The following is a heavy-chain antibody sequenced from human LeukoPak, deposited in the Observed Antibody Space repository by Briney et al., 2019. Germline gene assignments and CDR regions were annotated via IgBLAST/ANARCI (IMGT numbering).Heavy chain of an antibody. J-gene: IGHJ4*02. CDR1: GYTFTSYY. Sequence: ASVKVSCKASGYTFTSYYMHWVRQAPGQGLEWMGIINPSGGSTSYAQKFQGRVTMTRDTSTSTVYMELSSLRSEDTAVYYCARDFLYYYDSSGYYLPSDWGQGALVTVSS. CDR3: ARDFLYYYDSSGYYLPSD. CDR2: INPSGGST. V-gene: IGHV1-46*01. D-gene: IGHD3-22*01.